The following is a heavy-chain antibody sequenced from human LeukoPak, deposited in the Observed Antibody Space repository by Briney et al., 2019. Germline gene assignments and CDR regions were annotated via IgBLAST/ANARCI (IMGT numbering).Heavy chain of an antibody. CDR1: GFTVSSNY. Sequence: GGSLRLSCAASGFTVSSNYKSWVRQAPGKGLEWVSVIYSGGSTYYADSVKGRFTISRDNSKNTLYLQMNSLRAEDTAVYYCARDSYYYDSRGFDYWGQGTLVTVSS. CDR3: ARDSYYYDSRGFDY. CDR2: IYSGGST. J-gene: IGHJ4*02. V-gene: IGHV3-66*01. D-gene: IGHD3-22*01.